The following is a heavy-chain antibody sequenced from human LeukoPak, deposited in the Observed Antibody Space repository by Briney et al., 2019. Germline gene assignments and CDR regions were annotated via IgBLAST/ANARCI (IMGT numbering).Heavy chain of an antibody. CDR1: GFTFSSYA. Sequence: GRSLRLSCAASGFTFSSYAMHWVRQAPGKGLEWVAVISYDGSNKYYADSVKGRFTISRDNSKNTLYLQMNSLRAEDTAVYYCARDQVGYCSSTSCLGNFQHWGQGTLVTVSS. J-gene: IGHJ1*01. CDR3: ARDQVGYCSSTSCLGNFQH. V-gene: IGHV3-30-3*01. D-gene: IGHD2-2*01. CDR2: ISYDGSNK.